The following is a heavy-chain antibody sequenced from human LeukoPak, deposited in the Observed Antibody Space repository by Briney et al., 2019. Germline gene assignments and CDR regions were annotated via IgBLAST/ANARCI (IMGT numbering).Heavy chain of an antibody. CDR3: ARDRDYGDFTGHYYYYYGMDV. J-gene: IGHJ6*02. CDR2: INWNGGST. D-gene: IGHD4-17*01. Sequence: GGSLRLSCAASGFTFDDYGMSWVRQAPGKGLEWVSGINWNGGSTGYADSVKGRFTISRDNAKNSLYLQMNSLRAEDTALYHCARDRDYGDFTGHYYYYYGMDVWGQGTTVTVSS. V-gene: IGHV3-20*01. CDR1: GFTFDDYG.